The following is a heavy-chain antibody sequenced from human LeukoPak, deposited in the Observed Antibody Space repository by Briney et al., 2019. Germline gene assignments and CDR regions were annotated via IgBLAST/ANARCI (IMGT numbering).Heavy chain of an antibody. Sequence: GGSLRLSCAVSGFIFCDYGFNWVRQAPGKGLEWVAVTRFDGSIKQYADSVKGRFTISRDDSKNTLYLQMNFLKSEDTAVYYCARCGGTRQYYFDYWGQGTLVTVSS. J-gene: IGHJ4*02. D-gene: IGHD1-1*01. CDR1: GFIFCDYG. CDR3: ARCGGTRQYYFDY. CDR2: TRFDGSIK. V-gene: IGHV3-33*01.